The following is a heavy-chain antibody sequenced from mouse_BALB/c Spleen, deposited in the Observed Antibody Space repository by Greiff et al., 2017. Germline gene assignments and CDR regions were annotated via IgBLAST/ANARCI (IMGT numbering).Heavy chain of an antibody. J-gene: IGHJ2*01. Sequence: QVQLKESGAELVKPGASVKLSCKASGYTFTSYYMYWVKQRPGQGLEWIGEINPSNGGTNFNEKFKSKATLTVDKSSSTAYMQLSSLTSEDSAVYYCTRRGGYYGPYFDYWGQGTTLTVSS. D-gene: IGHD1-2*01. CDR3: TRRGGYYGPYFDY. CDR1: GYTFTSYY. CDR2: INPSNGGT. V-gene: IGHV1S81*02.